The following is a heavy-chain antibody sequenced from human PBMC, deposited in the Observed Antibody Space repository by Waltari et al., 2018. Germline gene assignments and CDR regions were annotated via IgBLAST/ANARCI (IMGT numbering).Heavy chain of an antibody. Sequence: QVQLQESGPGLVKPSGTLSLTCAVSGGSISSSNWWSWVRQPPGKGLEWIGEIYHSGSTNYNPSLKSRVTISVDKSKTQFSLKLYSVTAADTAVYYCAREDPTHHMVRGVLALWGQGTLVTVSS. V-gene: IGHV4-4*02. D-gene: IGHD3-10*01. J-gene: IGHJ4*02. CDR1: GGSISSSNW. CDR2: IYHSGST. CDR3: AREDPTHHMVRGVLAL.